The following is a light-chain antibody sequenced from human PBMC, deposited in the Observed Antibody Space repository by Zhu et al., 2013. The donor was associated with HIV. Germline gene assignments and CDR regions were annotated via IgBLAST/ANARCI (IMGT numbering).Light chain of an antibody. Sequence: QSALTQPRSVSGSPGQSVTISCTGTSSDVGDSKYVSWYQQHPGKAPKLIIYDVSERPSGVPDXFSGSKSGTSASLAISGLRSDDEADYYCAAWDDGLHGVVFGGGTKLTVL. J-gene: IGLJ3*02. CDR1: SSDVGDSKY. CDR3: AAWDDGLHGVV. CDR2: DVS. V-gene: IGLV2-11*01.